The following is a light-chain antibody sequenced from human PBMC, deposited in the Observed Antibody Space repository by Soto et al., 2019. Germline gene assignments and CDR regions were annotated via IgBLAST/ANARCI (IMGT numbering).Light chain of an antibody. Sequence: DIVMTQSPDSLAVSLGERATINCKSSQSVLFRSDNKNYFAWYQQRSGQPPKLLIYWASTRESGVPDRFSGSGSGTDFTLAISSLQAEDVAVYYCQQYYTSPDTFGQGTKLEIK. V-gene: IGKV4-1*01. CDR1: QSVLFRSDNKNY. CDR3: QQYYTSPDT. J-gene: IGKJ2*01. CDR2: WAS.